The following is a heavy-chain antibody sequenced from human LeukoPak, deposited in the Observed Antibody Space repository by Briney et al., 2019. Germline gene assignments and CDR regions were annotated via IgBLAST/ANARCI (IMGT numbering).Heavy chain of an antibody. J-gene: IGHJ6*03. V-gene: IGHV4-59*01. CDR2: IYYSGST. CDR3: ARTLRDSSGYYYHYYYYYMDV. CDR1: GGSISSYY. D-gene: IGHD3-22*01. Sequence: SETLSLTCTVSGGSISSYYWSWIRQPPGKGLEWIGYIYYSGSTNYNPSLKSRVTISVDTSKNQFSLKLSSVTAADTAVYYYARTLRDSSGYYYHYYYYYMDVWGKGTTVTVSS.